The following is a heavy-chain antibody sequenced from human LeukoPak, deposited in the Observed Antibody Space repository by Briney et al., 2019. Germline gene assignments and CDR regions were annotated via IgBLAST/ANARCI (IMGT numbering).Heavy chain of an antibody. V-gene: IGHV1-46*01. J-gene: IGHJ6*03. CDR3: ASEESGGRSGSLGGLFASYYTYYYMDV. Sequence: ASVKVSCKASGNTFSMYSIHWVRQAPGQGLEWMGMINPSDGATTYAQRFQGRVTMTRDMSTTTVYMDLRSLRSEDTAVYFCASEESGGRSGSLGGLFASYYTYYYMDVWGRGTTVTVSS. CDR2: INPSDGAT. D-gene: IGHD3-16*01. CDR1: GNTFSMYS.